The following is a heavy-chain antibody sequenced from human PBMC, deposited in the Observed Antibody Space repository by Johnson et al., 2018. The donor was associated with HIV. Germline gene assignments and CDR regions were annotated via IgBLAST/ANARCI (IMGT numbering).Heavy chain of an antibody. CDR1: GFTFSDHY. CDR2: ISSSSSSI. J-gene: IGHJ3*02. D-gene: IGHD6-19*01. CDR3: AKDFGSGWADAFDI. Sequence: VQLVESGGGVVQPRGSLRLSCAVSGFTFSDHYMSWIRQAPGKGLEWVSYISSSSSSIYYADSVKGRFTISRDNAKNSLYLQMNSLRAEDTAVYYCAKDFGSGWADAFDIWGQGTGVTISS. V-gene: IGHV3-11*04.